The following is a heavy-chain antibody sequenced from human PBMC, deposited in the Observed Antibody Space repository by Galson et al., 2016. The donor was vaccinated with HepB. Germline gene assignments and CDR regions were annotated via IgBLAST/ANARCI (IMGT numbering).Heavy chain of an antibody. CDR1: GFTFSNYA. D-gene: IGHD6-19*01. Sequence: SLRLSCAASGFTFSNYAMHWVRQAPGKGLEWVAFISYDAINKYYADSVKGRFTISRDNSKNTLYLQMNSLRAEDTAVYYCARDPNWGQWLVPYYFDYWGQGTLVTVSS. V-gene: IGHV3-30*04. CDR3: ARDPNWGQWLVPYYFDY. CDR2: ISYDAINK. J-gene: IGHJ4*02.